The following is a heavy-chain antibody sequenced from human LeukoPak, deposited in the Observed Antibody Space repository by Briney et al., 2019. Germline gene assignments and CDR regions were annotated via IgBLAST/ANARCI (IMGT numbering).Heavy chain of an antibody. CDR3: ARAIDHGSDN. J-gene: IGHJ3*02. CDR2: IDQGGGQR. D-gene: IGHD3-10*01. Sequence: AGGSLRLSCAASGFTFSSHWISWLRQALGKGLEWVANIDQGGGQRYYLGSVQGRFTISRDNTKNSLYLQMNSLRPEDTAVYFCARAIDHGSDNWGQGTMVTVSS. V-gene: IGHV3-7*01. CDR1: GFTFSSHW.